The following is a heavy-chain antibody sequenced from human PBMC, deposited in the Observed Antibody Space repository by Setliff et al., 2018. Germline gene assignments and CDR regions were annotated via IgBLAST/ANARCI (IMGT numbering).Heavy chain of an antibody. J-gene: IGHJ6*03. CDR2: INPNNGGT. Sequence: GASVKVSCKASQYTFTAYYLHWVRQAPGQGLEWMGWINPNNGGTKYAQKFQGRVTMTRDTSISTGYMELSRLRYDDTAVYYCAGSPTRTTGSHYLGYYYYYMDFWGKGTTVTVSS. CDR1: QYTFTAYY. V-gene: IGHV1-2*02. CDR3: AGSPTRTTGSHYLGYYYYYMDF. D-gene: IGHD1-1*01.